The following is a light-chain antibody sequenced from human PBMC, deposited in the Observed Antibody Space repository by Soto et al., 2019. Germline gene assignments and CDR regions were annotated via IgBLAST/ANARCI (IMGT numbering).Light chain of an antibody. J-gene: IGKJ4*01. CDR2: GAS. Sequence: EIVMTQSPATLSVSPGERATLSCRASQSVSSNLAWYQQKPGQAPRLLIYGASTRATGIPARFSGSGSGTEFTLTISSLQSEDFAVYYCQQYNNWPLRSSFGGGNKVEIK. CDR1: QSVSSN. CDR3: QQYNNWPLRSS. V-gene: IGKV3-15*01.